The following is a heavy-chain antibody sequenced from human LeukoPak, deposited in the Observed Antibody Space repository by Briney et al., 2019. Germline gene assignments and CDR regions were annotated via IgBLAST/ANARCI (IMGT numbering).Heavy chain of an antibody. Sequence: SETLSLTCAVSGGSISSSNWWTWVRQPPGKGLEWIGEIYHSGNTNYNPSLKSRVTISVDTSKNQFSLKLSSVTAADTAVYYCAREGCRRDTSCYRGALDIWGQGTMVTVSS. CDR3: AREGCRRDTSCYRGALDI. J-gene: IGHJ3*02. V-gene: IGHV4-4*02. D-gene: IGHD2-2*01. CDR2: IYHSGNT. CDR1: GGSISSSNW.